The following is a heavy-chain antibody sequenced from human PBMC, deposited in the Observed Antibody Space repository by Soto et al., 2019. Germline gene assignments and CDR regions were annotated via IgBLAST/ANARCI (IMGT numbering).Heavy chain of an antibody. V-gene: IGHV4-59*01. CDR1: GGSISSYY. Sequence: SETLSLTCTVSGGSISSYYWSWIRQPPGKVLEWIGYIYYSGSTNYNPSLKSRVTISVDTSKNQFSLKLSSVTAADTAVYYCARAGYYDSSGYLERVYRMAVWGRGTSVTVSS. J-gene: IGHJ6*02. D-gene: IGHD3-22*01. CDR3: ARAGYYDSSGYLERVYRMAV. CDR2: IYYSGST.